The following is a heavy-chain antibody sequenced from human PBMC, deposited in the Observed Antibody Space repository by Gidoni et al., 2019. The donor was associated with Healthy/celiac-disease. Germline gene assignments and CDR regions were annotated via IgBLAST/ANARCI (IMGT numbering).Heavy chain of an antibody. CDR2: IYWNDDK. CDR3: AHPNSGSYYEPLHYFDY. Sequence: QITLTESGPTLVKPTQTLTLTFTFSGFSLSTSGVGVGWIRQPPGKALEWLALIYWNDDKRYSPSLKSRLTITKDTSKNQVVLTMTNMDPVDTATYYCAHPNSGSYYEPLHYFDYWGQGTLVTVSS. D-gene: IGHD1-26*01. J-gene: IGHJ4*02. V-gene: IGHV2-5*01. CDR1: GFSLSTSGVG.